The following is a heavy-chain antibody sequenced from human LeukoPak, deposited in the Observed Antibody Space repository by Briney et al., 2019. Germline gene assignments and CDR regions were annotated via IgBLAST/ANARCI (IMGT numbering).Heavy chain of an antibody. CDR1: GFTFXXXX. V-gene: IGHV3-33*01. CDR3: ARGFYGVAPHDS. CDR2: IXNDGSNQ. D-gene: IGHD2-8*01. J-gene: IGHJ4*02. Sequence: GGSLRLSXAASGFTFXXXXXXXXXQXPXXXXXXXAVIXNDGSNQYYXDSVKGRFTIXXXNSKNTLYRQMNSRRAEDTAVYYCARGFYGVAPHDSWGQGTLVTVSS.